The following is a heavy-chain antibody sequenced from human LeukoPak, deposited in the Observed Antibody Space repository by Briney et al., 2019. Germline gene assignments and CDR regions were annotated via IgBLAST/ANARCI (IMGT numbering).Heavy chain of an antibody. CDR2: ISYDGSNE. CDR3: AKTPSGYWESAEYLQY. D-gene: IGHD3-22*01. CDR1: GFTFSSYG. J-gene: IGHJ1*01. Sequence: GGSLRLSCVASGFTFSSYGMHWVRQAPGKGLGWVAFISYDGSNENIADSVKGRFIISRDNSKNTLYLQMNSLRDEDTAVYYCAKTPSGYWESAEYLQYWGQGTLVTVSS. V-gene: IGHV3-30*18.